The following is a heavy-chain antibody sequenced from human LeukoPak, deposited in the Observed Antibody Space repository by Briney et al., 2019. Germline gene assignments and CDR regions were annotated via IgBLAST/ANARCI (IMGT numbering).Heavy chain of an antibody. D-gene: IGHD2-2*01. CDR2: INGDGSST. CDR3: ARDGVPAAADY. Sequence: GGSLRLSCVVSGXTFSRHWMRWVRQAPGKGLVWVSHINGDGSSTNYADSVRGRFTISRDSAKNTLYLQMNSLRAEDTAVYYCARDGVPAAADYWGQGTVVTVSS. J-gene: IGHJ4*02. V-gene: IGHV3-74*01. CDR1: GXTFSRHW.